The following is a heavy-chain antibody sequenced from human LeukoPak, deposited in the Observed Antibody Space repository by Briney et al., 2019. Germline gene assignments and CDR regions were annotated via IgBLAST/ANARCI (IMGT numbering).Heavy chain of an antibody. CDR2: IKQDGSEK. J-gene: IGHJ4*02. V-gene: IGHV3-7*01. CDR1: GFTFSSYW. CDR3: ARMYYYDSSGEGY. D-gene: IGHD3-22*01. Sequence: PGGSLRLSCAASGFTFSSYWMSWVRQAPGKGLEWAANIKQDGSEKYYVDSVKGRFTISRDNVKNSLYLQMNSLRAEDTAVYYCARMYYYDSSGEGYWGQGTLVTVSS.